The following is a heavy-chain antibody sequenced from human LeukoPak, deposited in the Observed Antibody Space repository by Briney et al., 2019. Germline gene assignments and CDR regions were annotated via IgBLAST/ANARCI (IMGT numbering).Heavy chain of an antibody. CDR3: AKEDYSSSWYALDY. CDR1: GFTFDDYA. V-gene: IGHV3-43*02. CDR2: ISGDGGSI. J-gene: IGHJ4*02. D-gene: IGHD6-13*01. Sequence: HPGGSLRLSCAASGFTFDDYAIYWVRQGPGKGLEWVSLISGDGGSIYYADSVKGRFTISRDNSKNSLYLQMNSLRTEDTALYYCAKEDYSSSWYALDYWGRGTLVTVSS.